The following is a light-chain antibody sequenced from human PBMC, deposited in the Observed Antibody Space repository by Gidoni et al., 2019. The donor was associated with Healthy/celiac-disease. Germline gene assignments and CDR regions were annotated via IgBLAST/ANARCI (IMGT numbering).Light chain of an antibody. J-gene: IGKJ3*01. Sequence: DIQMTQSPTSLPASVGVRVTITRRGSQGIRNDLGWYQQKPGKAPKRLIYAAASMQGGGPSRFSGSGSGTEFTLTISSLQPEDFATYYCLQHNSYPFTFGPGTKVDIK. CDR2: AAA. V-gene: IGKV1-17*01. CDR3: LQHNSYPFT. CDR1: QGIRND.